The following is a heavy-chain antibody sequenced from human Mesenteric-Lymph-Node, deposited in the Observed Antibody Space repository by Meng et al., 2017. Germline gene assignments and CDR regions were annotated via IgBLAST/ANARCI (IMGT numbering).Heavy chain of an antibody. Sequence: VQLQELGPGLVKPSQTLSLTCTVSGASISRGGYYWSWIRQPPGKGLEWIGNIYASGSTYYNPSLQSRVTISVDTSKNQFSLNLYSVTAADTAVYYCSREEVYWGQGTLVTVSS. V-gene: IGHV4-30-4*01. CDR3: SREEVY. CDR2: IYASGST. J-gene: IGHJ4*02. CDR1: GASISRGGYY.